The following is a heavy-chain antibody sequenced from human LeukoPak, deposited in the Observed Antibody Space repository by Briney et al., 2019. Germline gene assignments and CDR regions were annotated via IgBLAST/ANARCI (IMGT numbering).Heavy chain of an antibody. D-gene: IGHD2-15*01. CDR3: ARGGFGGRSSRFDP. Sequence: PSETLSLTCAVYGGSFSGYYWSWIRQPPGKGLEWIGEINHSGSTNYNPSLKSRVTISVDTSKNQFSLKLSSVTAADTAVYYCARGGFGGRSSRFDPWGQGTLVTVSS. CDR2: INHSGST. V-gene: IGHV4-34*01. CDR1: GGSFSGYY. J-gene: IGHJ5*02.